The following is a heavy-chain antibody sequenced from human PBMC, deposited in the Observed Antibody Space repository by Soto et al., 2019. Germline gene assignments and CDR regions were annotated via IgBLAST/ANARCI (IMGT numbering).Heavy chain of an antibody. CDR2: ISGSGGST. V-gene: IGHV3-23*01. Sequence: LRLSCAASGFTFSSYAMSWVRQAPGKGLEWVSAISGSGGSTYYADSVKGRFTISRDNSKNTLYLQMNSLRAEDTAVYYCAKDHFPGGDGYNSYYYYYGMDVWGQGTTVTVSS. CDR1: GFTFSSYA. CDR3: AKDHFPGGDGYNSYYYYYGMDV. D-gene: IGHD2-21*01. J-gene: IGHJ6*02.